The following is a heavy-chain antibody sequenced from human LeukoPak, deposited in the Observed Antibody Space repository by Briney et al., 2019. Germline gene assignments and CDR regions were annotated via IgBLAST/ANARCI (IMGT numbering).Heavy chain of an antibody. CDR3: ARGAHRRDGYNLDWFDP. D-gene: IGHD5-24*01. J-gene: IGHJ5*02. CDR2: IIPIFGTA. CDR1: GGTFSSYA. Sequence: GASVKVSCKASGGTFSSYAISWVRQAPGQGLEWMGRIIPIFGTANYAQKFQGRVTITTDESTRTAYMELSSLRSEDTAVYYCARGAHRRDGYNLDWFDPWGQGTLVTVSS. V-gene: IGHV1-69*05.